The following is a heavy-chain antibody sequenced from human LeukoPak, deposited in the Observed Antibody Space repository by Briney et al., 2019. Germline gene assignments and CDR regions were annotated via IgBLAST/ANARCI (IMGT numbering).Heavy chain of an antibody. CDR2: INHSGST. CDR1: GGSFSGYY. D-gene: IGHD6-19*01. CDR3: ARGARMYSSGWYYYYYYMDV. J-gene: IGHJ6*03. Sequence: WETLSLTCAVYGGSFSGYYWSWIRQPPGKGLEWIGEINHSGSTNYNPSLKSRVTISVDTSKNQFSLKLSSVTAADTAVYYCARGARMYSSGWYYYYYYMDVWGTGTTVTVSS. V-gene: IGHV4-34*01.